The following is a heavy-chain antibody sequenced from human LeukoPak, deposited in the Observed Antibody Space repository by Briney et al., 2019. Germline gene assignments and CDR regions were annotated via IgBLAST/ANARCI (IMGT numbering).Heavy chain of an antibody. CDR1: GGTFSSYA. CDR2: IIPILGIA. D-gene: IGHD2-15*01. J-gene: IGHJ4*02. Sequence: ASVKVSCKASGGTFSSYAISWVRQAPGQGLEWMGRIIPILGIANYAQKFQGRVTITADKSTSTAYMELSSLRSEDTAVYYCARAAYCSGGSCYSGYFDYWGQETLVTVSS. V-gene: IGHV1-69*04. CDR3: ARAAYCSGGSCYSGYFDY.